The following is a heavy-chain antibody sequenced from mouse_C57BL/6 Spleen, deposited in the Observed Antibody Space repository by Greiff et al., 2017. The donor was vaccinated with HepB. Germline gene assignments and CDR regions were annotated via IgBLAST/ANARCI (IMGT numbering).Heavy chain of an antibody. V-gene: IGHV1-39*01. D-gene: IGHD1-1*01. CDR2: INPNNGTT. CDR3: ARSYYQGTWFAY. J-gene: IGHJ3*01. CDR1: GYSFTDYY. Sequence: EVQLQQSGPELVKPGASVKISCKASGYSFTDYYMNWVKQSTGKGLEWIGVINPNNGTTSYNQKFKGKATLTVDQSSSTAYMQRNSLTSEDSAVYYCARSYYQGTWFAYWGQGTLVTVSA.